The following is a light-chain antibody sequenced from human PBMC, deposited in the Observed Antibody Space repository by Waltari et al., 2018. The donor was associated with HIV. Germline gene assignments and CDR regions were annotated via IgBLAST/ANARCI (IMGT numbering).Light chain of an antibody. CDR3: QQYDNLPRYT. J-gene: IGKJ2*01. V-gene: IGKV1-33*01. CDR1: QDISND. CDR2: DAS. Sequence: DIQMTQSPSSMSASVGGRVTITCQESQDISNDLNWYQQKPGKAPKLLTYDASNLETGVPTRFSGSGSGTDFTFTISSLQPEDIATYYCQQYDNLPRYTFGQGTKLEIK.